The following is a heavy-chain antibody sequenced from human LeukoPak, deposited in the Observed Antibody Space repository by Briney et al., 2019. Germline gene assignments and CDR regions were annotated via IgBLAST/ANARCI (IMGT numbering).Heavy chain of an antibody. CDR3: AREALTGSWHWFDP. D-gene: IGHD2-15*01. CDR2: ISYDGNNK. V-gene: IGHV3-30-3*01. CDR1: GFTFSRNS. J-gene: IGHJ5*02. Sequence: GRSLRLSCAVSGFTFSRNSMHWVRQAPGKGLEWVADISYDGNNKHYADSVKGRFTISRDNSKNTLYLQMNSLRPEDTAVYFCAREALTGSWHWFDPWDQGTLVTVSS.